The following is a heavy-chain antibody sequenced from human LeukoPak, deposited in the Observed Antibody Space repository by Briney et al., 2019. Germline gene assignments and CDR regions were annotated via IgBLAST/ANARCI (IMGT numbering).Heavy chain of an antibody. J-gene: IGHJ4*02. Sequence: PGGSLRLSCAASGFTFSSYEMNWVRQAPGKGLEWVSYISSSGRTIHYADSVKGRFSISRDNAKNSLYLQMNSLRVEDTAVYYCARHTGYDFAFDYWGQGTLVTVSS. D-gene: IGHD5-12*01. CDR1: GFTFSSYE. CDR3: ARHTGYDFAFDY. V-gene: IGHV3-48*03. CDR2: ISSSGRTI.